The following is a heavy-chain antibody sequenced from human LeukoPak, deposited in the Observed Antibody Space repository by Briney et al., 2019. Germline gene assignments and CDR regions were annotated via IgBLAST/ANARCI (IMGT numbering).Heavy chain of an antibody. CDR2: ISSSSSTI. V-gene: IGHV3-48*01. CDR1: GFTFSSYS. Sequence: GGSLRLSCAASGFTFSSYSMNWVRQAPGKGLEWVSYISSSSSTIYYADSVKGRFTISRDNAKNSLYLKMNSLRAEDTAVYYCARVNYYYDSSGYYLPVDVWGKGTTVTVSS. J-gene: IGHJ6*04. D-gene: IGHD3-22*01. CDR3: ARVNYYYDSSGYYLPVDV.